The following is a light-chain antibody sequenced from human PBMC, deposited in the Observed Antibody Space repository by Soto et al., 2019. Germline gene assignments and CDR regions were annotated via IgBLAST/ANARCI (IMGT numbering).Light chain of an antibody. CDR3: SSFTTTSTEV. CDR1: SSDVGAYNY. J-gene: IGLJ3*02. Sequence: QSALTQPASVSGSPGQSIAISCTGTSSDVGAYNYVSWYQQHPCKAPKLIIHNVNERPSGVSNRFSGSKIGNTATLTISGLQAEDEANYYCSSFTTTSTEVFGGGTKLTVL. CDR2: NVN. V-gene: IGLV2-14*01.